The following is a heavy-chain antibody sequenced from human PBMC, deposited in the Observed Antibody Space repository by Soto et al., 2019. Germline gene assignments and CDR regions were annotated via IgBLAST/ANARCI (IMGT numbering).Heavy chain of an antibody. V-gene: IGHV1-8*02. CDR2: MNPINGAT. D-gene: IGHD6-13*01. Sequence: QVQLVQSGAEVKQSGASVKVSCKASGYDFTAYDINWVRQASGQGLEWMGWMNPINGATGSARRVQGRVSMTRNTATGTAYLELTSLRSDDTAVYYCGRGPSPRAPAGGTPYSSAMYVWGQGTTVTVSS. CDR3: GRGPSPRAPAGGTPYSSAMYV. CDR1: GYDFTAYD. J-gene: IGHJ6*02.